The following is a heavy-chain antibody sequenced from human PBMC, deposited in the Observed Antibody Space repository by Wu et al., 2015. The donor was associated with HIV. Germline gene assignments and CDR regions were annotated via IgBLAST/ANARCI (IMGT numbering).Heavy chain of an antibody. J-gene: IGHJ4*02. V-gene: IGHV1-69*12. D-gene: IGHD4-23*01. CDR3: ARPWQLRNGWPFFDY. CDR2: IIPAFHTT. Sequence: QVQLEQSGAEVKKPGSSVKVSCKASGDTFNIFAMNWLRQAPGQGLEWMGGIIPAFHTTDYAGKFQGRVTISADESTSTAYMELKRLTSEDTAVYYCARPWQLRNGWPFFDYWGQGTLVTVSS. CDR1: GDTFNIFA.